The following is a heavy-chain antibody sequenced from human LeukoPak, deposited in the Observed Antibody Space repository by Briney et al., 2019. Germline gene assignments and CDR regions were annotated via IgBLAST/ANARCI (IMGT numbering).Heavy chain of an antibody. V-gene: IGHV1-69*05. D-gene: IGHD6-6*01. J-gene: IGHJ6*03. Sequence: SVKVSCKAPGGTFSSYAISWVRQAPGQGLEWMGGIIPIFGTANYAQKFQGRVTITTDESTSTAYMELSSLRSEDTAVYYCARGRSISSYMDVWGKGTTVTVSS. CDR3: ARGRSISSYMDV. CDR1: GGTFSSYA. CDR2: IIPIFGTA.